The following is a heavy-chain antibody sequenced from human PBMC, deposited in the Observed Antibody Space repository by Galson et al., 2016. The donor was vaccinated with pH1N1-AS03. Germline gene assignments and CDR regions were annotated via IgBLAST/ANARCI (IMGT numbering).Heavy chain of an antibody. D-gene: IGHD1-20*01. V-gene: IGHV3-NL1*01. Sequence: SLRLSCAASGFALIDYSMHWVRQAPGRGLECLSTIDNGAFNTYYKDSLEGRFTISRDNSKNTLYLHMNSLRADDTALYYCAKGLFDNCAGYFEYWGQGILVTVSS. CDR3: AKGLFDNCAGYFEY. CDR1: GFALIDYS. J-gene: IGHJ4*02. CDR2: IDNGAFNT.